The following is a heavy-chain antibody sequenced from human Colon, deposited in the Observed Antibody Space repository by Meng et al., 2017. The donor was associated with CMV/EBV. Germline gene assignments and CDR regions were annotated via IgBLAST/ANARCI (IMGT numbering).Heavy chain of an antibody. V-gene: IGHV4-61*01. CDR3: ARTYYYESSGYYSYYYHSGMDV. J-gene: IGHJ6*02. Sequence: SETLSLTCSVSGGSVTSGSYYWSWIRQPPGKGLEWIGYMSYSGSTNYNPSLKSRVTISVDTSKNQFSLKLSSVTAADTAMYFCARTYYYESSGYYSYYYHSGMDVWGQGTTVTVSS. CDR2: MSYSGST. D-gene: IGHD3-22*01. CDR1: GGSVTSGSYY.